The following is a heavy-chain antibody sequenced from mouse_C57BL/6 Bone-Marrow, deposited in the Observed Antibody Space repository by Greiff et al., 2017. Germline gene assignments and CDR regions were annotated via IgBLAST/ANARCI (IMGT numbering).Heavy chain of an antibody. CDR1: GYTFTSSW. CDR2: IDPSDSYT. J-gene: IGHJ2*01. Sequence: VQLQQPGAELVMPGASVKLSCKASGYTFTSSWMHWVKQRPGQGLEWIGEIDPSDSYTNYNQKFKGKSTLTVDKSSSTAYMQLSSLPSEDSAVYYCARYLYAYYFDYWGQGTTLTVSS. V-gene: IGHV1-69*01. CDR3: ARYLYAYYFDY. D-gene: IGHD1-3*01.